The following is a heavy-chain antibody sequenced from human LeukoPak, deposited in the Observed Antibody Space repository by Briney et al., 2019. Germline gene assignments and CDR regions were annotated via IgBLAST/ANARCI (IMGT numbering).Heavy chain of an antibody. D-gene: IGHD6-13*01. J-gene: IGHJ4*02. V-gene: IGHV3-48*03. CDR1: RFTSSSDE. Sequence: TGGSLRVSSAHPRFTSSSDEMNSVREAPRKGLERVSYISSSGSTIYYADSVKGRFTISRDNAKNSLYLQMNSLRAEDTAVYYCARGGSSWYYYFDHWGQGTLVTVSS. CDR2: ISSSGSTI. CDR3: ARGGSSWYYYFDH.